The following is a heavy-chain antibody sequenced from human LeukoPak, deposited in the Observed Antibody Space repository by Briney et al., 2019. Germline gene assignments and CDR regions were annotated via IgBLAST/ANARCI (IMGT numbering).Heavy chain of an antibody. CDR2: INPNSGGT. D-gene: IGHD6-13*01. CDR3: ARAGYSSSWYPGWFDP. J-gene: IGHJ5*02. V-gene: IGHV1-2*02. Sequence: ASVKVSCKASEYTFTGYYMHWVRQAPGQGLEWMGWINPNSGGTNYAQKFQGRVTMTRDTSISTAYMELSRLRSDDTAVYYCARAGYSSSWYPGWFDPWGQGTLVTVSS. CDR1: EYTFTGYY.